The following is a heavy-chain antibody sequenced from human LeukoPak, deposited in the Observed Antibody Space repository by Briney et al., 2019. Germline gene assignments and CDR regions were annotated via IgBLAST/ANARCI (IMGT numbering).Heavy chain of an antibody. CDR2: ISSNSGSI. CDR3: AKDGERYDILTD. V-gene: IGHV3-9*01. Sequence: GGSLRLSCAASGFTFDDYAMHWVRQAPGKGLEWVSGISSNSGSIGYADSVKGRFTISRDNAKNSLYLQMNSLRAEDTALYYCAKDGERYDILTDWGQGTLVTVSS. CDR1: GFTFDDYA. D-gene: IGHD3-9*01. J-gene: IGHJ4*02.